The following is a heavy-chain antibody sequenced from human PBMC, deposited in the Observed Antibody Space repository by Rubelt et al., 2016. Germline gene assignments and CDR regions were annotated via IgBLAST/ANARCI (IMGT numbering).Heavy chain of an antibody. Sequence: QITLKESGPTVVKPTQTLTLTCTFSGFSLSTNGVGVGWIRQPPGKALEWLALIYWDDDKRYGPSLQSRLTITKDTSKNQVVLTMTNMDSVDTATYYCARYPRYCSGGSCYYGMDVWGQGTTVTVSS. CDR1: GFSLSTNGVG. CDR3: ARYPRYCSGGSCYYGMDV. CDR2: IYWDDDK. V-gene: IGHV2-5*06. D-gene: IGHD2-15*01. J-gene: IGHJ6*02.